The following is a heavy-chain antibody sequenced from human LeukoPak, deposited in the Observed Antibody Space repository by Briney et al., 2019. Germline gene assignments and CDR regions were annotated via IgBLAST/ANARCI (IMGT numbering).Heavy chain of an antibody. CDR1: GGSFSGYY. D-gene: IGHD2-21*02. V-gene: IGHV4-34*01. Sequence: SETLSLTCAIYGGSFSGYYRSWIRQPPGKGLEWIGEINHRGSTNYNPSLKSRVTISVDTSRNSFSLELSSVTAADTAVYYCARVGYCGGDCYPFDYWGQGTLTTVSS. J-gene: IGHJ4*02. CDR2: INHRGST. CDR3: ARVGYCGGDCYPFDY.